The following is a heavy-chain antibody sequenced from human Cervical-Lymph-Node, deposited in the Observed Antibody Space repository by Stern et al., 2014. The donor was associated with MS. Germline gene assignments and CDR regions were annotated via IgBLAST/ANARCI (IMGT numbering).Heavy chain of an antibody. CDR2: IIPLLGTT. CDR3: ARDLGVGPTAY. Sequence: QVQLVQSGAEVRKPGSSVKVSCKASGGTFSNSGISWVRQAPGQGLEWMGGIIPLLGTTNYAQNFHGRVTITADKSTGTAFLELRSLTSDDTAVYYCARDLGVGPTAYWGQGTLVTVSS. V-gene: IGHV1-69*06. D-gene: IGHD1-26*01. J-gene: IGHJ4*02. CDR1: GGTFSNSG.